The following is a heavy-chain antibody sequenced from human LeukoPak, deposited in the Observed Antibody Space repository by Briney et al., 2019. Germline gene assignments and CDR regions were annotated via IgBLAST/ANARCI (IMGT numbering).Heavy chain of an antibody. J-gene: IGHJ4*02. CDR2: IYPGDSET. V-gene: IGHV5-51*01. CDR3: ARQFTEGDS. D-gene: IGHD1-14*01. Sequence: GESLKISCKGSGYSFTNYWIGWVRQMPGKGLEWMSIIYPGDSETKYSPSFQGQVTISVDKSISTTYLQWSSVKASDTAMYYCARQFTEGDSWGQGTLVTVSS. CDR1: GYSFTNYW.